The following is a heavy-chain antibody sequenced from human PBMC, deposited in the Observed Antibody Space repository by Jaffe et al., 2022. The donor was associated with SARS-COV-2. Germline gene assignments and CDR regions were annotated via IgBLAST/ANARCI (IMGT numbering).Heavy chain of an antibody. V-gene: IGHV4-39*01. D-gene: IGHD6-6*01. CDR1: GGSISSSSYY. CDR2: IYYSGST. J-gene: IGHJ6*02. CDR3: ARRKGSSSGRYYYYGMDV. Sequence: QLQLQESGPGLVKPSETLSLTCTVSGGSISSSSYYWGWIRQPPGKGLEWIGSIYYSGSTYYNPSLKSRVTISVDTSKNQFSLKLSSVTAADTAVYYCARRKGSSSGRYYYYGMDVWGQGTTVTVSS.